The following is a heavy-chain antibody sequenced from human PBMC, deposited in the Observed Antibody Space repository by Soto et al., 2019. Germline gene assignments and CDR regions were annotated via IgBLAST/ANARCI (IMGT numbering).Heavy chain of an antibody. V-gene: IGHV4-34*01. D-gene: IGHD5-12*01. J-gene: IGHJ4*02. CDR3: ARGQKRLVATH. CDR1: GGSLTGYY. Sequence: QVQLQQWGAGLLKPSETLSLTCAVNGGSLTGYYWSWVRQPPGKGLERIGEIKDGGVINYSTSLKCRVTTSADTSTTQFSLDLDSLTAAATAVYYCARGQKRLVATHCDQGPLVSVSP. CDR2: IKDGGVI.